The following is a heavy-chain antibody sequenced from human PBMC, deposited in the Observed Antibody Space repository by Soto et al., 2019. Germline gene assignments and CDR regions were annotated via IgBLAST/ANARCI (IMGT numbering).Heavy chain of an antibody. CDR1: GYTFTGYY. V-gene: IGHV1-2*02. Sequence: SVKDSCKASGYTFTGYYMHWGRQAPGQGLEWMGWINPNSGGTNYAQKFQGRVTMTRDTSISTAYMELSRLRSDDTAVYYCARDITVTEGPFDYWGQGTLVTVSS. CDR2: INPNSGGT. D-gene: IGHD4-17*01. CDR3: ARDITVTEGPFDY. J-gene: IGHJ4*02.